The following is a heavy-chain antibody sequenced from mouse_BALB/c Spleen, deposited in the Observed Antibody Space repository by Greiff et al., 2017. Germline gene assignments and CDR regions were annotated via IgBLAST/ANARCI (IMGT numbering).Heavy chain of an antibody. CDR1: GFTFNTYA. J-gene: IGHJ2*01. V-gene: IGHV10-1*02. CDR2: IRSKSNNYAT. Sequence: EVMLVESGGGLVQPKGSLKLSCAASGFTFNTYAMNWVRQAPGKGLEWVARIRSKSNNYATYYADSVKDRFTISRDDSQSMLYLQMNNLKTEDTAMYYCVRPYYYGSAYYFDYWGQGTTLTVSS. CDR3: VRPYYYGSAYYFDY. D-gene: IGHD1-1*01.